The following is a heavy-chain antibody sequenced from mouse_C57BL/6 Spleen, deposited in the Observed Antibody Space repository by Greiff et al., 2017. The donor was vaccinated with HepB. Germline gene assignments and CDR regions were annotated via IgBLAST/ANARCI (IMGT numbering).Heavy chain of an antibody. J-gene: IGHJ1*03. V-gene: IGHV5-17*01. CDR2: ISSGSSTI. CDR1: GFTFSDYG. CDR3: ARGNYYGSLGGFDV. Sequence: EVNVVESGGGLVKPGGSLKLSCAASGFTFSDYGMHWVRQAPEKGLEWVAYISSGSSTIYYADTVKGRFTIARDNAKNTLFLQRTSLRSEDTAMYYGARGNYYGSLGGFDVWGTGTTVTVS. D-gene: IGHD1-1*01.